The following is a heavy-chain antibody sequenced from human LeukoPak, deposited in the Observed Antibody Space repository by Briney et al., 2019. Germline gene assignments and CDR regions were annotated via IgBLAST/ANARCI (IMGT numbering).Heavy chain of an antibody. CDR2: ISSNGGTT. J-gene: IGHJ4*02. CDR1: GFTFSSYA. V-gene: IGHV3-64*01. Sequence: GGSLTLSCPASGFTFSSYAMHWVRQAQGKGLEYVSAISSNGGTTYYANSVKGRFTISRDNSKNMLHLQMGSLRAEDMAVYYCARGSRNHYDFSGYYLYWGQGTLVTVSS. CDR3: ARGSRNHYDFSGYYLY. D-gene: IGHD3-22*01.